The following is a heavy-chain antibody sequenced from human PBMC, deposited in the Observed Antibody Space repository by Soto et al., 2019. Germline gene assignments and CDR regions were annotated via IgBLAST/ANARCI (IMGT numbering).Heavy chain of an antibody. Sequence: QVQLVQSGAEVKNPGASVKVSCKASGYTFIGYYMHWVRKAPGQGLEWMAWIDPNSGLTFSAQKFHGRVTFTRDKSINTAYMELSSLTSDDTAVYYCARRNAVSSFMANYNWFESWGQGTLVTVSS. V-gene: IGHV1-2*02. D-gene: IGHD1-1*01. CDR1: GYTFIGYY. CDR2: IDPNSGLT. CDR3: ARRNAVSSFMANYNWFES. J-gene: IGHJ5*01.